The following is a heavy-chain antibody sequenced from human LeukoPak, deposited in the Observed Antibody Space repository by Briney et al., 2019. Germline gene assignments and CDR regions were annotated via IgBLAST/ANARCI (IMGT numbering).Heavy chain of an antibody. J-gene: IGHJ4*02. D-gene: IGHD3-22*01. Sequence: SETLSLTCAVSGYSIISTYYWGWIRQPPGKGLEWIGSIYNSGSTHYNPSLKSRVTISVDTSMNQFSLKLSSVTAADTAVYYCARNSSGIHFDYWGRGTLVTVSS. CDR2: IYNSGST. CDR1: GYSIISTYY. V-gene: IGHV4-38-2*01. CDR3: ARNSSGIHFDY.